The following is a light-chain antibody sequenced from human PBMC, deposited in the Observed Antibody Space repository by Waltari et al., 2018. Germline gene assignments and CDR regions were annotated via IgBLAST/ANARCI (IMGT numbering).Light chain of an antibody. CDR3: QQGSSFPPT. J-gene: IGKJ1*01. V-gene: IGKV1-12*01. CDR2: GAF. Sequence: DIQMTQSPSSVSASVGDRVTINCRASQDSSNWLAWYQQKPGKGPNLLIFGAFTLQGGVPSRFSGSGSGTDFTLTISGLQPEDSATYFCQQGSSFPPTFGQGTKVEIK. CDR1: QDSSNW.